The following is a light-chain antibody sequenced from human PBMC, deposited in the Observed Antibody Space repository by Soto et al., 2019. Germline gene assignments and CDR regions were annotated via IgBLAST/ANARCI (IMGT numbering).Light chain of an antibody. CDR2: EVS. CDR3: SSYTSSSTLGV. V-gene: IGLV2-14*02. J-gene: IGLJ3*02. CDR1: NSDVGNYNL. Sequence: QSALTQPASVSGSPGQSITISCTGSNSDVGNYNLVSWYQQHPGKAPKLMIYEVSNRPSGVSNRFSGSKSGNTASLTISGLQAEDEADYYCSSYTSSSTLGVFGGGTKLTVL.